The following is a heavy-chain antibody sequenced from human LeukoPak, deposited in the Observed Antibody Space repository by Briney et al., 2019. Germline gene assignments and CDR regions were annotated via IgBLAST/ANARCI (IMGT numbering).Heavy chain of an antibody. V-gene: IGHV3-23*01. D-gene: IGHD2-2*01. Sequence: GGSLRLTCAASGFSLSTYAMNWVRQGPGKGLEWVATISGSGYTTYYADSVKGRFTISRDNSKNTLFLQMDSLRAEDTAVFFCARYRSSSTCQGSSYYFGMDVWGQGTTVTVSS. J-gene: IGHJ6*02. CDR1: GFSLSTYA. CDR3: ARYRSSSTCQGSSYYFGMDV. CDR2: ISGSGYTT.